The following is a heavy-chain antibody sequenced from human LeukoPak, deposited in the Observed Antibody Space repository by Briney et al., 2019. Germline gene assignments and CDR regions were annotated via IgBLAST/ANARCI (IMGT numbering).Heavy chain of an antibody. CDR1: GYSISSGYN. CDR3: ARDLAVVVPAADPYYYYYYMDV. Sequence: SETLSLTCTVSGYSISSGYNWDWIRQPPGKGLEWIGSIYHSGSTYYNPSLKSRVTISVDTSKNQFSLKLSSVTAADTAVYYCARDLAVVVPAADPYYYYYYMDVWGKGTTVTVSS. D-gene: IGHD2-2*01. CDR2: IYHSGST. J-gene: IGHJ6*03. V-gene: IGHV4-38-2*02.